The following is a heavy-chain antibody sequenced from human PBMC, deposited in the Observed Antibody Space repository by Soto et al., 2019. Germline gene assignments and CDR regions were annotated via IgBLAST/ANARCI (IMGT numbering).Heavy chain of an antibody. V-gene: IGHV3-30*04. CDR3: ARQRQPQAGDYYYFGMDV. CDR2: ISFDGSNK. CDR1: AFSFTNFA. J-gene: IGHJ6*02. D-gene: IGHD6-25*01. Sequence: QVQLMESGGGVVRPGESLRLSCAASAFSFTNFALHWVRQAPGRGLEWVAVISFDGSNKFYVDSVKGRFTISMDNSKNTRYLQMSSLTPDDTGVYSCARQRQPQAGDYYYFGMDVWGQGTTVTVSS.